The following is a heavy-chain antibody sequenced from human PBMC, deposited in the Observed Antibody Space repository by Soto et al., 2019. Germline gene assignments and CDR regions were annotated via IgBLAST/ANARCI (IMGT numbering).Heavy chain of an antibody. Sequence: QVPLVQSGAEVKKPGASVKVSCKASGYTFTSYGISWVRQAPGQGLVWMGWISAYNGNTNDAQKLQGRVTMPTDTSTSTAYMELRSLRSDDTAVYYCARPPGLYYYGMDVWGQGTTVTVSS. CDR1: GYTFTSYG. J-gene: IGHJ6*02. V-gene: IGHV1-18*01. CDR2: ISAYNGNT. CDR3: ARPPGLYYYGMDV.